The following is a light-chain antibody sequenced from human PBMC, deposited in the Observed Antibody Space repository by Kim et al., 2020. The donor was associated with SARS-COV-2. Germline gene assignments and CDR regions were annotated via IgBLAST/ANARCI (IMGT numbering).Light chain of an antibody. J-gene: IGKJ1*01. Sequence: ASVGDRVTITCRASQDIANSLAWYQQKPGKVPQVLIYAASTLQSGVPSRFSGSGSGTEFTLTIGSLQTEDVATYYCQKYNSAPWTFGPGSKVDIK. V-gene: IGKV1-27*01. CDR2: AAS. CDR1: QDIANS. CDR3: QKYNSAPWT.